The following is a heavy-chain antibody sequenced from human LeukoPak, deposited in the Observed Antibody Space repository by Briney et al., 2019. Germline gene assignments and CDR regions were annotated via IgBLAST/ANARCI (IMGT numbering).Heavy chain of an antibody. V-gene: IGHV4-61*02. CDR2: ISTSGDT. Sequence: PSQTLSLTCTVSGGSISSGNGYRTWIRQPAGEGLEWIGRISTSGDTNYNPSLKSRVTISLDASKNPFTLHLNSVTAADTAVYYCATRWTPFFYYMDVWGKGTTVTVSS. CDR3: ATRWTPFFYYMDV. D-gene: IGHD3/OR15-3a*01. CDR1: GGSISSGNGY. J-gene: IGHJ6*03.